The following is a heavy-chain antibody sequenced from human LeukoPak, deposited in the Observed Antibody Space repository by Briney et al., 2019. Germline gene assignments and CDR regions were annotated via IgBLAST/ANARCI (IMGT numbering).Heavy chain of an antibody. V-gene: IGHV1-69*05. D-gene: IGHD3-22*01. CDR3: ARDYNFDSSPYDDGLDI. J-gene: IGHJ3*02. CDR1: GGTFSRYG. Sequence: SVKVSCKAFGGTFSRYGFSWVRQAPGQGLEWMGGIIPVFHTAKYAQNFQDRLTITTDESTDTVYMELSSLRSEDTAVYYCARDYNFDSSPYDDGLDIWGQGTMVTVSS. CDR2: IIPVFHTA.